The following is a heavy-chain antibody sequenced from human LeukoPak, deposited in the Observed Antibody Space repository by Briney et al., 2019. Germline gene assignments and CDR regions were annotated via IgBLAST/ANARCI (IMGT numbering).Heavy chain of an antibody. CDR3: ARGVLAILAAADTGWFDP. CDR1: GFTFSSYW. V-gene: IGHV3-7*03. J-gene: IGHJ5*02. CDR2: INQDGSEK. Sequence: GGSLRLSCAASGFTFSSYWMSWVRQAPGKGLEWVANINQDGSEKYYVDSVKGRFTNSRDDAKNSLYLQMNSLRAEDTAVYCCARGVLAILAAADTGWFDPWGQGTLVTVSS. D-gene: IGHD6-13*01.